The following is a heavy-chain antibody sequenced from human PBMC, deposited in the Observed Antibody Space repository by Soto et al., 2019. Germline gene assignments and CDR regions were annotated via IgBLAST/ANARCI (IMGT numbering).Heavy chain of an antibody. V-gene: IGHV3-30-3*01. J-gene: IGHJ4*01. CDR3: AKGSNVHMIVVVIATCFDY. CDR1: GFTFSSYA. Sequence: GESLRLSYAASGFTFSSYAMHLVRQAPGKGLEWVAVISYDGSNKYYADSVKGRFTISRDNPKNTLYLQMNSLRAEDTAVYYCAKGSNVHMIVVVIATCFDYWGHGTLVTVSS. CDR2: ISYDGSNK. D-gene: IGHD3-22*01.